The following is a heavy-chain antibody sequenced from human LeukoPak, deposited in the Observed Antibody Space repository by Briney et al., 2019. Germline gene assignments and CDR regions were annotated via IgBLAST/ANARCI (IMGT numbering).Heavy chain of an antibody. Sequence: SETLSLTCTVSGGSISTYYWSWIRQPPGKGLEWIGYIHYSGRTNYNPSLKSRVTISVDMSKNQFSLKLSSVTAADTAVYYCARGLAGTWIQLWYFDYWGQGTLVTVSS. D-gene: IGHD5-18*01. J-gene: IGHJ4*02. CDR3: ARGLAGTWIQLWYFDY. CDR2: IHYSGRT. V-gene: IGHV4-59*01. CDR1: GGSISTYY.